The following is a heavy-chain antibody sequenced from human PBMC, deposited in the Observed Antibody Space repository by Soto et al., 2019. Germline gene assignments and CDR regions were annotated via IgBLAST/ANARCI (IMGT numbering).Heavy chain of an antibody. CDR2: ISYDGSNK. V-gene: IGHV3-30-3*01. D-gene: IGHD1-26*01. Sequence: GGSLRLSCAASGFTFSSYAMHWVRQAPGKGLEWVAVISYDGSNKYYADSVKGRFTISRDNSKNTLYLQMNSLRAEDTAVYYWARDRQWELLGDAFYICGQGTMVTVSS. CDR3: ARDRQWELLGDAFYI. J-gene: IGHJ3*02. CDR1: GFTFSSYA.